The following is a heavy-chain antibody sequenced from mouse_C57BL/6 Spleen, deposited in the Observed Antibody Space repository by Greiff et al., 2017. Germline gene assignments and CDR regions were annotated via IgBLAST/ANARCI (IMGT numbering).Heavy chain of an antibody. CDR3: ARSQPHWYFDV. J-gene: IGHJ1*03. V-gene: IGHV1-50*01. CDR1: GYTFTSYW. Sequence: QVQLQQPGAELVKPGASVKLSCKASGYTFTSYWMQWVKQRPGQGLEWIGEIDPSDSYTNYNQKFKGKATLTVDTSSSTAYMQLSSLTSEDSAVYYCARSQPHWYFDVWGTGTTVTASS. D-gene: IGHD6-1*01. CDR2: IDPSDSYT.